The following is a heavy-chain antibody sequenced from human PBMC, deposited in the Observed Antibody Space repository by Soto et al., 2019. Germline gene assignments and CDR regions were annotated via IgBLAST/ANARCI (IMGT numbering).Heavy chain of an antibody. CDR1: GFAFEHYA. V-gene: IGHV3-23*05. Sequence: QPGGSLRLSCAASGFAFEHYAMNWVRLAPGKGPQWVSDIDFTGDGTNYAESVRGRFTISRDNSKNTLYLQMNSMRREDTAIYYCARTSWDLRGGLDYWGPGTLVTVSS. D-gene: IGHD1-26*01. CDR2: IDFTGDGT. CDR3: ARTSWDLRGGLDY. J-gene: IGHJ4*02.